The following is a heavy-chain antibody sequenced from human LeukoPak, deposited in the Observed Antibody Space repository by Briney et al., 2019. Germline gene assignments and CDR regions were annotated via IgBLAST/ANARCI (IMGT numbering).Heavy chain of an antibody. CDR1: GFTFSSYA. D-gene: IGHD3-10*01. CDR2: ISYDGSNK. Sequence: GGSLRLSCAASGFTFSSYAMHWVRQAPGKGLEWVAVISYDGSNKYYADSVKGRFTISRDNTKNTLYLQMNSLRAEDTAVYYCARDEDVLWFGELGGYWGQGTLVTVSS. V-gene: IGHV3-30*04. J-gene: IGHJ4*02. CDR3: ARDEDVLWFGELGGY.